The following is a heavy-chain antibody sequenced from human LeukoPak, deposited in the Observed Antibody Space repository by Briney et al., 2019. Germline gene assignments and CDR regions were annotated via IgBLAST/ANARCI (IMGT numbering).Heavy chain of an antibody. J-gene: IGHJ4*02. D-gene: IGHD6-13*01. CDR1: IESFSGHS. CDR3: ARVGYSSSWYAFFDY. Sequence: SETLSLTCAVYIESFSGHSWTWIRQSPGKGLEWIGYIYYSGSTNYNPSLKSRVTISVDTSKNQFSLKLSSVTAADTAVYYCARVGYSSSWYAFFDYWGQGTLVTVSS. CDR2: IYYSGST. V-gene: IGHV4-59*11.